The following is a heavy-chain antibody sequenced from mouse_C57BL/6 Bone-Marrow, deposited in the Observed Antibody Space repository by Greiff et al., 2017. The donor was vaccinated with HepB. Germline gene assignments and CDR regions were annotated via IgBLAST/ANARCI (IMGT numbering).Heavy chain of an antibody. J-gene: IGHJ1*03. CDR3: ARGYGSNPSYWYFDV. Sequence: QVQLQQPGAELVKPGASVKLSCKASGYTFTSYWMQWVKQRPGQGLEWIGEIDPSDSYTNYNQKFKGKATLTVDTSSSTAYMQLSSLTSEDSAVYYCARGYGSNPSYWYFDVWGTGTTVTVSS. V-gene: IGHV1-50*01. D-gene: IGHD1-1*01. CDR1: GYTFTSYW. CDR2: IDPSDSYT.